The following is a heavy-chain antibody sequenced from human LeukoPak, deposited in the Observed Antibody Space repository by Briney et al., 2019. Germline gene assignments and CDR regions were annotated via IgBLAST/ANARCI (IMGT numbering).Heavy chain of an antibody. V-gene: IGHV1-8*01. CDR2: MNPNSGNT. Sequence: GASVKVSCKASGYTFTSYDINWVRQATGQGLEWMGWMNPNSGNTGYAQKFQGRVTMTRNTSISTAYMELSSLRSEDTAVYYCARGRYSSSWTNYYYYGMDVWGQGTLVTVSS. CDR1: GYTFTSYD. CDR3: ARGRYSSSWTNYYYYGMDV. D-gene: IGHD6-13*01. J-gene: IGHJ6*02.